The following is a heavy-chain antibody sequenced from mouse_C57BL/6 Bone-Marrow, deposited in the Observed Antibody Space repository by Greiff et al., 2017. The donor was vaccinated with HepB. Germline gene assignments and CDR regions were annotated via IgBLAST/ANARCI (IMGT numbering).Heavy chain of an antibody. D-gene: IGHD1-1*01. J-gene: IGHJ2*01. CDR2: IYPRSGNT. CDR1: GYTFTSYG. Sequence: VKLQQSGAELARPGASVKLSCKASGYTFTSYGISWVKQRTGQGLEWIGEIYPRSGNTYYNEKFKGKATLTADKSSSTAYMELRSLTSEDSAVYFCARRSYDYFDYWGQGTTLTVSS. V-gene: IGHV1-81*01. CDR3: ARRSYDYFDY.